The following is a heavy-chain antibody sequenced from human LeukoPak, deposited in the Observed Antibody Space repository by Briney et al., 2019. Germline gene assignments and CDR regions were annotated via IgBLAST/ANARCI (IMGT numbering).Heavy chain of an antibody. CDR1: GGSISSYY. V-gene: IGHV4-4*07. CDR2: IYTSGST. D-gene: IGHD4-11*01. J-gene: IGHJ6*03. CDR3: AKYYSHGYYYMDV. Sequence: SETLSLTCTVSGGSISSYYWSWLRQPAGKGLEWIGRIYTSGSTNYNPSLKSRVTMSVDTSKNQFSLKLSSVTAADTAVYYCAKYYSHGYYYMDVWGKGTTVTVSS.